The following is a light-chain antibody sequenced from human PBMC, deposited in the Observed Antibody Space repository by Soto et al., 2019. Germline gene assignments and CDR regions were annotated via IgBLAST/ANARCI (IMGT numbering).Light chain of an antibody. CDR1: QSVSSS. Sequence: EIVLTQSPATLSLSPGERATLACRASQSVSSSLAWYQQKLGQAPRLLIYEASDRATGIPARFSGSGSGTAVNLIISRLEPEDFAVYYCQQCSTCPWTFGQGTKVENK. J-gene: IGKJ1*01. CDR3: QQCSTCPWT. V-gene: IGKV3-11*01. CDR2: EAS.